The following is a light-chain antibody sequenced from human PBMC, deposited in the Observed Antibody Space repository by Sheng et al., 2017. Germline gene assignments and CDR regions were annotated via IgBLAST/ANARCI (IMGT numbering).Light chain of an antibody. CDR3: QQYHESPVT. J-gene: IGKJ4*01. CDR1: QTVGSSY. V-gene: IGKV3-20*01. CDR2: GAS. Sequence: EIVLTQSPGTLSLSPGDRATLSCRASQTVGSSYLAWYQQKPGQAPRLFIYGASSRATGIPDRFSGSGSGTDFTLTISRLEPEDFATYFCQQYHESPVTFGGGTKVEIK.